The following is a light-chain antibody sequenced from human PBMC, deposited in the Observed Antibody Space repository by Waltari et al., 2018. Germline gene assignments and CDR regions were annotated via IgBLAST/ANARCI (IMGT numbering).Light chain of an antibody. CDR3: QQHYSTPPT. J-gene: IGKJ2*01. CDR1: LSVLYSPNDKDY. CDR2: WAS. V-gene: IGKV4-1*01. Sequence: DIVMTQSPASLPVSLGARATIDCTSSLSVLYSPNDKDYLAWYQQKPGQPPKLLIYWASTRESGVPDRFSGSGSGTDFTLTISRLQAEDVAVYYCQQHYSTPPTFGQGTKLEIK.